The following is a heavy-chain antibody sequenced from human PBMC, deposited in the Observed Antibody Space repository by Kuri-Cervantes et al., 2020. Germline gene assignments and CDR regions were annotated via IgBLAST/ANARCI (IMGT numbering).Heavy chain of an antibody. CDR3: ARDLRATSAATSAGYYYYYMDV. D-gene: IGHD2-2*01. CDR2: VFYTGTP. J-gene: IGHJ6*03. CDR1: GGSISSYY. V-gene: IGHV4-59*01. Sequence: ESLKISCTVSGGSISSYYWSWIRQSPGKGLEWIGYVFYTGTPYYSPSLKSRITISLDTSKNQFSLKVTSVTAADTAIYYCARDLRATSAATSAGYYYYYMDVWGKGTTVTVSS.